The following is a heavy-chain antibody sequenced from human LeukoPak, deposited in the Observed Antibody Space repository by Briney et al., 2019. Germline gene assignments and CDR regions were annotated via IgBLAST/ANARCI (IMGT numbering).Heavy chain of an antibody. Sequence: GGSLRLSCSASGSVFTIYTMYWVRQAPGKGPEYVSTISGSGNGFSIYYADSVKGRFTISRDDSKSILYLQMNGLRSEDTAVYYCVKDFGRIRGTPDSWGQGTLVTVSS. CDR3: VKDFGRIRGTPDS. V-gene: IGHV3-64D*06. CDR1: GSVFTIYT. J-gene: IGHJ5*01. CDR2: ISGSGNGFSI. D-gene: IGHD1-26*01.